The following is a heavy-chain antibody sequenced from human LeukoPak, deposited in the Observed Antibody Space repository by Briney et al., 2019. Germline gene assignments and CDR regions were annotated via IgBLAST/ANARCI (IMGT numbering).Heavy chain of an antibody. D-gene: IGHD4-17*01. CDR1: GFTFSSYE. J-gene: IGHJ6*03. V-gene: IGHV3-48*03. CDR2: ISSSGSTI. Sequence: AGGSLRLSCAASGFTFSSYEMNWVRQAPGKGLEWVSYISSSGSTIYYADSVKGRFTISRDNAKNSLYLQMNSLRAEDTAVYYCARAGPNYGDYVYYYYYMDVWGKGTTVTISS. CDR3: ARAGPNYGDYVYYYYYMDV.